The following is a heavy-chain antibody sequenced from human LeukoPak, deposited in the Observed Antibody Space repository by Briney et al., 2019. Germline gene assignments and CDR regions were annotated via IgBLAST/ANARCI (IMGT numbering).Heavy chain of an antibody. CDR3: ARDKWYSSSSGFDP. CDR2: IYYSGST. V-gene: IGHV4-59*01. J-gene: IGHJ5*02. Sequence: PSETLSLTCSVSGGFNTHYYWTWIRQPPGKGLEWIGYIYYSGSTNYNPSLKSRVTISVDTSKNQFSLKLSSVTAADTAVYYCARDKWYSSSSGFDPWGQGTLVTVSS. D-gene: IGHD6-6*01. CDR1: GGFNTHYY.